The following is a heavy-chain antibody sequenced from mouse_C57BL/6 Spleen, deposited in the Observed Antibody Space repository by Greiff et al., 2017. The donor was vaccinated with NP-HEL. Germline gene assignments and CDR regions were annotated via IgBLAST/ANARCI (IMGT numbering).Heavy chain of an antibody. D-gene: IGHD2-12*01. CDR3: ARHDAGYYYAMDY. J-gene: IGHJ4*01. CDR2: ISSGSSTI. V-gene: IGHV5-17*01. Sequence: EVQGVESGGGLVKPGGSLKLSCAASGFTFSDYGMHWVRQAPEKGLEWVAYISSGSSTIYYADTVKGRFTISRDNAKNTLFLQMTSLRSEDTAMYYCARHDAGYYYAMDYWGQGTSVTVSS. CDR1: GFTFSDYG.